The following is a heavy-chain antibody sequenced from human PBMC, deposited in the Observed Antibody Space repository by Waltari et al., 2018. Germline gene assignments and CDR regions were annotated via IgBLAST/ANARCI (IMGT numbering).Heavy chain of an antibody. D-gene: IGHD3-10*01. CDR1: GGTFSSYA. CDR2: IIPIFGTA. Sequence: QVQLVQSGAEVKKPGSSVKVSCKASGGTFSSYAISWVRQAPGQGLEWMGGIIPIFGTANYAQKFQGRVTMTADEFTSTAYMELSSLRSEYTSVYSCVAGFQGVISYGMDVWGQGTTFTVSS. J-gene: IGHJ6*02. V-gene: IGHV1-69*13. CDR3: VAGFQGVISYGMDV.